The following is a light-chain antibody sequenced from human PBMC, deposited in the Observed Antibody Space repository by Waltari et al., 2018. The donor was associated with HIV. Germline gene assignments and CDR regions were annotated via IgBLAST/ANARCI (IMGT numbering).Light chain of an antibody. CDR1: SRAIGRY. V-gene: IGLV2-14*03. CDR3: SSYTGTIKL. Sequence: QSALTQPPSVSGSPGQSVPIHCTGTSRAIGRYVSWYQQHPGQAPRLMVFDVSQRPSGISARFSGSKSGSTASLTISGLQTDDEADYFCSSYTGTIKLFGGGTKLTVL. J-gene: IGLJ3*02. CDR2: DVS.